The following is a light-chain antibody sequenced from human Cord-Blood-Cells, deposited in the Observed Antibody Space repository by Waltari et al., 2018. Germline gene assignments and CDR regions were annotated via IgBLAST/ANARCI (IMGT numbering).Light chain of an antibody. J-gene: IGKJ5*01. V-gene: IGKV1-9*01. CDR1: QGISSY. Sequence: DIQLTKSPSFLSASVGDRVTITCRASQGISSYLAWYQQKPGKAPKLLIYAAPTLQSGVPSGFSGNGSGTEFTLTISSLQPEDFATYYCQQLNSYPITFGQGTRLEIK. CDR2: AAP. CDR3: QQLNSYPIT.